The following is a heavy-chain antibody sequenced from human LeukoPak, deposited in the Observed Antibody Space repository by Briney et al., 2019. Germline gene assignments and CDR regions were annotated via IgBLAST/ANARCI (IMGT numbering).Heavy chain of an antibody. D-gene: IGHD3-16*01. Sequence: SETLSLTCTVSDASVTSYGYYWTWIRQHPGKGLEWIGYISYSGNTYCSSSLKSRANIALDSSTNQFSLRLRSVTAADTAMYYCATRMITVYYFDSWGQGTPVTVSS. CDR2: ISYSGNT. CDR1: DASVTSYGYY. V-gene: IGHV4-31*03. CDR3: ATRMITVYYFDS. J-gene: IGHJ4*02.